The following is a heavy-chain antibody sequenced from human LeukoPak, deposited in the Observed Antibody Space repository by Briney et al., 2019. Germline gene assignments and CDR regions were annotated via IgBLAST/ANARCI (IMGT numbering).Heavy chain of an antibody. Sequence: PGGSLRLSCAASGFTFSRYWMSWVRQAPGKGLEWVANLKHDGSEKYYVDSVKGRFTISRDNAKNSLYLQISSLRAEDTAVYYCARDGGRRWDFDYWGQGTLVTVSS. J-gene: IGHJ4*02. D-gene: IGHD2-15*01. V-gene: IGHV3-7*04. CDR2: LKHDGSEK. CDR3: ARDGGRRWDFDY. CDR1: GFTFSRYW.